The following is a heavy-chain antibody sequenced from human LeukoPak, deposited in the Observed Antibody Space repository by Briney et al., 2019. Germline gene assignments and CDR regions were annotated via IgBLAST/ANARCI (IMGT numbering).Heavy chain of an antibody. V-gene: IGHV4-31*03. D-gene: IGHD6-13*01. Sequence: PSQTLSLTCTVSGGSISSGGYYWSWIRQHPGKGLEWIGYIYYSGSTYYNPSLKSRVTISVDTSKNQFSLKLSSVTAADTAVYYCARERGQQLGDGRHGAFDIWGQGTMVTVSS. CDR1: GGSISSGGYY. CDR2: IYYSGST. CDR3: ARERGQQLGDGRHGAFDI. J-gene: IGHJ3*02.